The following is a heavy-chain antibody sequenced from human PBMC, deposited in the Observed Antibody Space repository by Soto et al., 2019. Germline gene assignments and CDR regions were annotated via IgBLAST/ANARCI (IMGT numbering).Heavy chain of an antibody. CDR1: GDTFRSNG. J-gene: IGHJ5*01. Sequence: QVQLVQSGTEVTKPGSSVQVSCKVSGDTFRSNGISWVRQVPGQGLDWMGGIIPIYGTVNYALKFLGRVPSTADKSTSAAYMELGGLSPEDTGVYYCARDGGVTGTTTILDSWGQGTVVTVSP. V-gene: IGHV1-69*14. D-gene: IGHD4-4*01. CDR3: ARDGGVTGTTTILDS. CDR2: IIPIYGTV.